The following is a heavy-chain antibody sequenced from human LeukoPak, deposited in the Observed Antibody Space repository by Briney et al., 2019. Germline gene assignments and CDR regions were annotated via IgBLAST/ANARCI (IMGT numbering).Heavy chain of an antibody. Sequence: PGGSLGLSCAASGFTVSSNYMSWVRQAPGKGLEWVSVIYSGGSTYYADSVKGRFTISRDNSKNTLYLQMNSLRAEDTAVYYCARAGYYYDSSGYYYEDYWGQGTLVTVSS. D-gene: IGHD3-22*01. V-gene: IGHV3-53*01. CDR1: GFTVSSNY. CDR2: IYSGGST. CDR3: ARAGYYYDSSGYYYEDY. J-gene: IGHJ4*02.